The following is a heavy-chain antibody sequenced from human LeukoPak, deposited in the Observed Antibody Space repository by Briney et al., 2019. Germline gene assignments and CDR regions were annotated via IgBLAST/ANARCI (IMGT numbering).Heavy chain of an antibody. J-gene: IGHJ5*02. CDR2: MNPNSGNT. CDR1: GYTFTSYD. Sequence: ASVKVSCKASGYTFTSYDINWVRQATGQGLGWMGWMNPNSGNTGYAQKFQGRVTMTRNTSISTAYMELSSLRSEDTAVYYCARKYSSSSLWFDPWGQGTLVTVSS. D-gene: IGHD6-6*01. V-gene: IGHV1-8*01. CDR3: ARKYSSSSLWFDP.